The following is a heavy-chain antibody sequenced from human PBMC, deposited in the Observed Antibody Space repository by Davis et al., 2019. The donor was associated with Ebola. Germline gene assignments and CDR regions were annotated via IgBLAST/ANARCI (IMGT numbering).Heavy chain of an antibody. CDR1: SGSISSGFHY. J-gene: IGHJ2*01. CDR2: FFYSGST. V-gene: IGHV4-61*03. CDR3: ARETPGLWYFDL. D-gene: IGHD3-10*01. Sequence: PSETLSLTCTVSSGSISSGFHYWTWIRHSPGRGLEWIGHFFYSGSTTYNPSLRSRVTISLDTSKNHFSLDLTSVTAADTAVYYCARETPGLWYFDLWGRGTLVTVSS.